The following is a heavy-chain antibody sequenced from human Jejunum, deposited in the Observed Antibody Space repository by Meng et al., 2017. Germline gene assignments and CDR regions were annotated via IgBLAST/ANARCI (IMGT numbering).Heavy chain of an antibody. CDR3: ARAREGGWYFDL. J-gene: IGHJ2*01. D-gene: IGHD1-26*01. CDR2: TYYRSKWYN. Sequence: HMQQPGQGPVKTPQTLSPNWSIYGDSVSSNSAAWNWVRHSPSRGLEWMGRTYYRSKWYNDYAVYVKSRITIDPDTSKNQFSLQLNSVTPEDTAVYYCARAREGGWYFDLWGRGTLVPSPQ. V-gene: IGHV6-1*01. CDR1: GDSVSSNSAA.